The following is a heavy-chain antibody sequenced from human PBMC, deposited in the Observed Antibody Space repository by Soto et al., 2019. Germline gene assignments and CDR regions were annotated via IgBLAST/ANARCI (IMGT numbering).Heavy chain of an antibody. V-gene: IGHV2-5*01. CDR3: AHRTADTSVDS. CDR1: GLSVSTPGAC. CDR2: IYLNDDK. Sequence: QITLKESGPTLVKATQTLTLTCTFSGLSVSTPGACVGWIRQPPGKALEWLAFIYLNDDKRYSPSLKSRLTITKDTSKNQVALTMTNMDPVDTGTYYCAHRTADTSVDSWGQGTLVTVSS. J-gene: IGHJ4*02.